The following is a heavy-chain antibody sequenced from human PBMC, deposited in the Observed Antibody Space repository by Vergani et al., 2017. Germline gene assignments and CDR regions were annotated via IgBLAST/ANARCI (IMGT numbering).Heavy chain of an antibody. Sequence: EVQLLESGGGLLQPGGSLRLSCAASGFTFSSYAMSWVRQAPGKGLEWVSLIGGSGVHTYYADSVKGRFTISRDKSQNTVNLQMNSLRTEDTAVYFCANSVIAGNVGVAYFGMDVWGRGTTVTVSS. V-gene: IGHV3-23*01. CDR2: IGGSGVHT. CDR1: GFTFSSYA. D-gene: IGHD2/OR15-2a*01. J-gene: IGHJ6*02. CDR3: ANSVIAGNVGVAYFGMDV.